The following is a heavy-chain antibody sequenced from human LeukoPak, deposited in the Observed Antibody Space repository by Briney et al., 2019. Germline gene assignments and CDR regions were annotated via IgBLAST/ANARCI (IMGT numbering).Heavy chain of an antibody. Sequence: PGGSLRLSCAASGFTFSSYAMSWVRQAPGEGLEWVSAISGGGVSAYYADSVKGRFTISRDNSKNTLYLQMNSLRAEDTAVYYCAKDYSSGWYIDYWGQGTLVTVSS. V-gene: IGHV3-23*01. D-gene: IGHD6-19*01. CDR2: ISGGGVSA. CDR1: GFTFSSYA. J-gene: IGHJ4*02. CDR3: AKDYSSGWYIDY.